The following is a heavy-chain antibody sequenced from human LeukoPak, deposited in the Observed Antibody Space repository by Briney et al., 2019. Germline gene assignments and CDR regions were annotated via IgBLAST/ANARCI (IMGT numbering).Heavy chain of an antibody. D-gene: IGHD5-24*01. J-gene: IGHJ3*02. CDR1: GYSFTSYW. CDR2: IYPGDSDT. V-gene: IGHV5-51*01. Sequence: KPGESLQISCKGSGYSFTSYWIGWVRQMPGKGLEWMGIIYPGDSDTRYSPSFQGQVTISADKSISTAYLQWGSLKASDTAMYYCARHDDGDGYSGFDAFDIWGQGTMVTVSS. CDR3: ARHDDGDGYSGFDAFDI.